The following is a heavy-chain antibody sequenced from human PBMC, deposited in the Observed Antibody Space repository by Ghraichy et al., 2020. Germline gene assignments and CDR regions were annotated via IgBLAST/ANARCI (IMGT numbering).Heavy chain of an antibody. CDR2: INHIGST. CDR1: DGSFNDYY. D-gene: IGHD3-16*02. J-gene: IGHJ4*02. V-gene: IGHV4-34*01. CDR3: SRGKDYVWGTYHLARYYFDY. Sequence: SETLSLTCAVYDGSFNDYYWSWIRQPPGAGLEWIGAINHIGSTNYNPSLEGRVTISVDTSKNQFSLNLSSVTAADTAVYYCSRGKDYVWGTYHLARYYFDYWGQGTLVTVSS.